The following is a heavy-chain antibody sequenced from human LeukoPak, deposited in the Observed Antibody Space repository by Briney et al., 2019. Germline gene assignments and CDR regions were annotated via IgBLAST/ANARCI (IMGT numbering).Heavy chain of an antibody. Sequence: GESLKISCKGSRYSFTSYWIGWVRQMPGKGLEWMGIIYPGDSDTRYSPSFQGQVTISADKSISTAYLQWSSLKASDTAMYYCARHGSGSYYNYYYYYMDVWGKGTTVTVSS. CDR1: RYSFTSYW. CDR2: IYPGDSDT. CDR3: ARHGSGSYYNYYYYYMDV. J-gene: IGHJ6*03. V-gene: IGHV5-51*01. D-gene: IGHD3-10*01.